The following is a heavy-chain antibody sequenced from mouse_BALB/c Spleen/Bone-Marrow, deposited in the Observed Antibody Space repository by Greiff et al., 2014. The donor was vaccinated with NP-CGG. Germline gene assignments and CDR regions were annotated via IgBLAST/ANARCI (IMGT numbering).Heavy chain of an antibody. V-gene: IGHV7-3*02. CDR2: IRNKANGYTT. Sequence: EVMLVESGGGLAQPGGSLRLSCATSGFTFTDYYMSWVRQPPGKALEWLGFIRNKANGYTTEYSASVKGRFTISRDNSQSILYLQMNTLRAEDSATYYCARDRGLLRFDYWGQGTTLTVSS. J-gene: IGHJ2*01. D-gene: IGHD2-3*01. CDR3: ARDRGLLRFDY. CDR1: GFTFTDYY.